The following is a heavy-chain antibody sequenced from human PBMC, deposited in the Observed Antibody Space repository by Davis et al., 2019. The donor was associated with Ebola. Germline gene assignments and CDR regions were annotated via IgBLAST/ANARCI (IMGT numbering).Heavy chain of an antibody. V-gene: IGHV3-23*01. CDR3: AKHGRLTVVPYNWFDP. CDR1: GFTFSSYA. D-gene: IGHD4-23*01. CDR2: ISGSGGST. Sequence: PGGSLRLSCAASGFTFSSYAMSWVRQAPGKGLEWVSAISGSGGSTYYADSVKGRFTISRDNSKNTLYLQMNSLRAEDTAVYYCAKHGRLTVVPYNWFDPWGQGTLVTVSS. J-gene: IGHJ5*02.